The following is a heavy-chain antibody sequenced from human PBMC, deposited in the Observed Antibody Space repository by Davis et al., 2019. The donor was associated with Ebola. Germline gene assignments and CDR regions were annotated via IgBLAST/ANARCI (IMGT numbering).Heavy chain of an antibody. CDR1: GFTFSSYA. Sequence: GESLKISCAASGFTFSSYAMSWVRQAPGKGLEWVGRIKSKTDGGTTDYAAPVKGRFTISRDNSKNTLYLQMNSLRAEDTAVYYCSCMGGSTNYWGQGTLVTVSS. CDR2: IKSKTDGGTT. D-gene: IGHD1-26*01. V-gene: IGHV3-15*01. CDR3: SCMGGSTNY. J-gene: IGHJ4*02.